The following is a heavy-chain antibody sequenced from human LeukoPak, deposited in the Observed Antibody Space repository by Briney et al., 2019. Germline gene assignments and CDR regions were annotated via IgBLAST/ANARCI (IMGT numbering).Heavy chain of an antibody. V-gene: IGHV4-4*09. CDR3: AAEGELGADPSTNWFDP. Sequence: SETLSLTCTVSGVSIGDYYWAWIRQPPGKGLEWIGYIYISGSPNYNPSLKSRVTISLDKSNSQFSLKLNSVTAADTAVYFCAAEGELGADPSTNWFDPWGQGALVTVSS. CDR1: GVSIGDYY. J-gene: IGHJ5*02. CDR2: IYISGSP. D-gene: IGHD1-7*01.